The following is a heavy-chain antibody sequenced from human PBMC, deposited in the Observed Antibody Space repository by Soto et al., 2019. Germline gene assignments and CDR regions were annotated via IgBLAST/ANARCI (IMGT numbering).Heavy chain of an antibody. J-gene: IGHJ5*02. D-gene: IGHD3-10*01. CDR2: ISYDGSNK. V-gene: IGHV3-30-3*01. Sequence: GGSLRLSCAASGFTFSSYAMHWVRQAPGKGLEWVAVISYDGSNKYYADSVKGRFTISRDNSKNTLYLQMNSLRAEDTAVYYCAAHYGSGLNVGPPFGFDPWGQGTLVTVSS. CDR1: GFTFSSYA. CDR3: AAHYGSGLNVGPPFGFDP.